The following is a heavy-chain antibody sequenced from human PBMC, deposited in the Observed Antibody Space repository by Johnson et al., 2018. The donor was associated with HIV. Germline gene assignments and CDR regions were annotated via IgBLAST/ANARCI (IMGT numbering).Heavy chain of an antibody. CDR2: ISYDGINK. J-gene: IGHJ3*02. D-gene: IGHD5-18*01. V-gene: IGHV3-30-3*01. CDR3: ASVDTAMVDTFDI. CDR1: GFTFSSYA. Sequence: QEKLVESGGGVVQPGRSLRLSCAASGFTFSSYAMHWVRQAPGKGLEWVAIISYDGINKYYADSVKGRFTISRDNSKNTLYLQMNSLRIEDTAVYYCASVDTAMVDTFDIWGQGTMVTVSS.